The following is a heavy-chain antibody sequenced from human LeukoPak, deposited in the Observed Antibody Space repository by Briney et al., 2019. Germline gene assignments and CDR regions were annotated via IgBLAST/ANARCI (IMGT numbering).Heavy chain of an antibody. Sequence: ASVKVSCMASGYTFTGYYMHWVRQAPGQGGEWMGWINPNSGGTNYVQKFQGRVTMTRDTSISTAYMELSRLRSEDTAVYYCARAGQQGDFQHWGQGTLVTVSS. V-gene: IGHV1-2*02. CDR3: ARAGQQGDFQH. CDR2: INPNSGGT. CDR1: GYTFTGYY. D-gene: IGHD2-2*01. J-gene: IGHJ1*01.